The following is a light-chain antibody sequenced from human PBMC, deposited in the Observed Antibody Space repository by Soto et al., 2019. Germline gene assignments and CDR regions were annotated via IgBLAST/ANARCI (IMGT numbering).Light chain of an antibody. CDR1: QSVSSSY. CDR2: GAS. J-gene: IGKJ2*01. V-gene: IGKV3-20*01. Sequence: IVLTQSPGTLSLSPGERATLSCRARQSVSSSYLAWYQQKPGQAPRLLIYGASSRATGIPDRFSGSGSGTDFTLTISRLEPEDCAGYYCQQYGSSPPYTCGQGTKLEIK. CDR3: QQYGSSPPYT.